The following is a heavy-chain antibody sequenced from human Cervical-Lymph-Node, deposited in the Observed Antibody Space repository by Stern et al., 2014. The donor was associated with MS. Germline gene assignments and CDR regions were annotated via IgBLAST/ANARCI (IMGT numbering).Heavy chain of an antibody. D-gene: IGHD4-11*01. CDR1: GFSLSTNEVG. V-gene: IGHV2-5*02. CDR2: IYWDDEK. J-gene: IGHJ4*02. CDR3: ARSSDYRSRFDY. Sequence: ESGPSLVKPTPTLTLTCTFSGFSLSTNEVGVGWIRQPPGKALEWLALIYWDDEKRYSPSLKSRLTITKDSSKVQVVLTMTNMDPVDAATYYCARSSDYRSRFDYWGQGTLVTVSS.